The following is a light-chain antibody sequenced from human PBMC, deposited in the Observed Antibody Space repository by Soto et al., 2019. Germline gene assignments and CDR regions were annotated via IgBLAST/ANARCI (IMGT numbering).Light chain of an antibody. CDR2: GAS. CDR3: QQHGGSPIT. J-gene: IGKJ5*01. CDR1: QTVRNNY. Sequence: EIVMTQSACTLSWSPGERATLSCGASQTVRNNYLAWHQQKPGQTPRLLVYGASSRATGIPDRFSGSGSGTDFTLTISRLETEDFAVYYCQQHGGSPITFGQGTRLEIK. V-gene: IGKV3-20*01.